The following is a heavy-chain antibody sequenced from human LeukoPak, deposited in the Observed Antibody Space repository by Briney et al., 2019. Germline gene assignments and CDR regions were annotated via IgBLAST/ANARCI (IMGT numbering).Heavy chain of an antibody. CDR3: ARQPPQYYGMDV. CDR2: IYTSGST. Sequence: ETLSLTCTVSGGSFSNYYWSWIRQPAGKGLEWIGRIYTSGSTNYNPSAKSRVTMSVDTSNNQFSLKLTSVTAADTAVYYCARQPPQYYGMDVWGQGTTVTVSS. D-gene: IGHD1-14*01. J-gene: IGHJ6*02. CDR1: GGSFSNYY. V-gene: IGHV4-4*07.